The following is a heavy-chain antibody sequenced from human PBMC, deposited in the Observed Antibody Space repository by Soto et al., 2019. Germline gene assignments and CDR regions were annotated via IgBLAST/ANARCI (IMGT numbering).Heavy chain of an antibody. V-gene: IGHV4-34*01. CDR3: ARVSTALEYYFVY. D-gene: IGHD4-17*01. CDR1: GGSFSGYY. Sequence: SETLSLTCAVYGGSFSGYYWNWIRQPPGKGLEWIGEINHSGSTNYNPSLKSRVTISVDTSKNQFSLKLSSVTAADTAVYYCARVSTALEYYFVYWGQGIPVTVS. J-gene: IGHJ4*02. CDR2: INHSGST.